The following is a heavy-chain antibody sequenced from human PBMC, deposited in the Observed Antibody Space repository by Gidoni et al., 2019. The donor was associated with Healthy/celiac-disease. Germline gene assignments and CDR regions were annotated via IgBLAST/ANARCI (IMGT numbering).Heavy chain of an antibody. CDR2: ISYDGSNK. D-gene: IGHD5-18*01. V-gene: IGHV3-30*18. CDR3: AKASYGYLGSNY. J-gene: IGHJ4*02. Sequence: QVQLVESGGGVVQPGRSLRLSCAASGFTFSSYGMHWVRQAPGKGLEWVAVISYDGSNKYYADSVKGRFTISRDNSKNTLYLQMNSLRAEDTAVYYCAKASYGYLGSNYWGQGTLVTVSS. CDR1: GFTFSSYG.